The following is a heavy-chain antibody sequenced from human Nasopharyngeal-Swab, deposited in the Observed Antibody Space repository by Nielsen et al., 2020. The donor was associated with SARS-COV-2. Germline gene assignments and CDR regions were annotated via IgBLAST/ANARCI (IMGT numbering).Heavy chain of an antibody. J-gene: IGHJ4*02. Sequence: GESLKISCAVSGFSISSTFINWVRQAPGKGLEWISLINSAGEGVYGDSVKGRFTISRDTSKNTVSLQMNSLRAGDTVVYYCATGACDYWGQGALVTVSS. CDR3: ATGACDY. CDR2: INSAGEG. V-gene: IGHV3-53*01. CDR1: GFSISSTF.